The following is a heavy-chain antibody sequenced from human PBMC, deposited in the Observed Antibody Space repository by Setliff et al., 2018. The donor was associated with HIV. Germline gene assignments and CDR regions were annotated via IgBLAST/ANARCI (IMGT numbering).Heavy chain of an antibody. CDR1: GTSFSDHY. J-gene: IGHJ4*02. Sequence: PSETLSLTCSVYGTSFSDHYWSWVRQTPGKGLEWIGEMNQSGTTSYNPSLKSRVTMSIETSERQFSLKLTSVTAADTAVYYCVRWYYCVSGACYRADYWGQGTMVTVSS. CDR2: MNQSGTT. CDR3: VRWYYCVSGACYRADY. D-gene: IGHD2-21*02. V-gene: IGHV4-34*01.